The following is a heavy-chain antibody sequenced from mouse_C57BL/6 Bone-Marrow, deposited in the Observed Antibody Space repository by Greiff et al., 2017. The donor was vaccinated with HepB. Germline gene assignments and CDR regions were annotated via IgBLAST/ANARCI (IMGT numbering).Heavy chain of an antibody. J-gene: IGHJ2*01. V-gene: IGHV5-12*01. D-gene: IGHD4-1*01. CDR3: ARSGTGFDY. Sequence: EVKLVESGGGLVQPGGSLKLSCAASGFTFSDYYMYWVRQTPEKGLEWVAYISNGGGSTYYPDTVKGRFTISRDNAKNTLYLQMSRLKSEDTAMYYCARSGTGFDYWGQGTTLTVSS. CDR1: GFTFSDYY. CDR2: ISNGGGST.